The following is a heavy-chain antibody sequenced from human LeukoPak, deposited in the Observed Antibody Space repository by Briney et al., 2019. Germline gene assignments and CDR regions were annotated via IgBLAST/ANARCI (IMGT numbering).Heavy chain of an antibody. CDR3: ARTYFGELDY. V-gene: IGHV5-10-1*01. J-gene: IGHJ4*02. Sequence: PGESLKISCKGSGYSFTSYWISWVRQMPGKGVEWMGRIDPSDSYTNYSPSFQGHVTISADKSISTAYLQWSSLKASDTAMYYCARTYFGELDYWGQGTLVTVSS. D-gene: IGHD3-10*01. CDR1: GYSFTSYW. CDR2: IDPSDSYT.